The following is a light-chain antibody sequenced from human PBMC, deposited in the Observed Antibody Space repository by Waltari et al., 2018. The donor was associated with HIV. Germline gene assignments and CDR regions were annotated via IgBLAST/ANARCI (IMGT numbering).Light chain of an antibody. V-gene: IGKV3-11*01. CDR3: QQRGSWPPIFT. Sequence: EIVLTQSPVTLSLSPGERATLSCRASQSVSIYLAWYQQKPGQAPRLLIYDASKRATGIPARFSGSGSGTDFTLTISSLEPEDFAVYYCQQRGSWPPIFTFGPGTKVDIK. J-gene: IGKJ3*01. CDR1: QSVSIY. CDR2: DAS.